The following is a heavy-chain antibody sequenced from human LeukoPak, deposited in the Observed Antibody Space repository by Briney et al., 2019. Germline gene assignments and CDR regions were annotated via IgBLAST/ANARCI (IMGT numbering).Heavy chain of an antibody. J-gene: IGHJ6*02. Sequence: GEFLKISCKGSGYSFTSYWIGWVRQMPGKGLEWMGIIYPGDSDTRYSPSFQGQVTISADKSISTAYLQWSSLKASDTAMYYCARREAAAAMYYYYGMDVWGQGTTVTVSS. V-gene: IGHV5-51*01. CDR2: IYPGDSDT. CDR1: GYSFTSYW. CDR3: ARREAAAAMYYYYGMDV. D-gene: IGHD2-2*01.